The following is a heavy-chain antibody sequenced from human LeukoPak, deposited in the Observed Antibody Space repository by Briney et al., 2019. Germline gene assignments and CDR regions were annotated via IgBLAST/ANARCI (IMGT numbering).Heavy chain of an antibody. J-gene: IGHJ4*02. Sequence: GGSLRLSCAASGFAFSRPAMHWLRQAPGKGLEWVANIKQDGSEKYYVDSVKGRFTISRDNAKNSLYLQMNSLRAEDTAVYYCAREDSSLTGDYWGQGTLVTVSS. CDR3: AREDSSLTGDY. V-gene: IGHV3-7*01. CDR1: GFAFSRPA. D-gene: IGHD6-19*01. CDR2: IKQDGSEK.